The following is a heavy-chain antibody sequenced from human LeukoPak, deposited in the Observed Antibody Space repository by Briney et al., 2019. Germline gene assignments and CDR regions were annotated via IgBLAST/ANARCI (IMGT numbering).Heavy chain of an antibody. J-gene: IGHJ4*02. CDR3: AKDERFGEFPLGTFDC. CDR1: GFTFSSYG. CDR2: ISYDGSNK. V-gene: IGHV3-30*18. D-gene: IGHD3-10*01. Sequence: GRSLRLSCAASGFTFSSYGMHWVRQAPGKGLEWVAVISYDGSNKNYADSVKGRFTISRDNSKNTLYLQMNSLRAEDTAVYYCAKDERFGEFPLGTFDCWGQGTLVTVSS.